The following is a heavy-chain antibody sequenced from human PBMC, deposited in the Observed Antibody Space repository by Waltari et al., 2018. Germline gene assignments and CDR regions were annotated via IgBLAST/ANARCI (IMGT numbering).Heavy chain of an antibody. CDR3: ARGGAGATIAN. CDR1: GGSFSGHY. V-gene: IGHV4-34*01. D-gene: IGHD1-26*01. CDR2: INHSGST. J-gene: IGHJ4*02. Sequence: QLQLQQWGAGLLKPSETLSLTCAVYGGSFSGHYWSWIRPPPGKGLEWIGEINHSGSTNYNPSLKSRVTLSLDTSKNQFSLELNSVIAADTAVYYCARGGAGATIANWGQGTLVTVSS.